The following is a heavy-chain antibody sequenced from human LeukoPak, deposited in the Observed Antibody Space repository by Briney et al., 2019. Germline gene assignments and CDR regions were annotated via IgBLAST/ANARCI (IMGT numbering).Heavy chain of an antibody. V-gene: IGHV4-59*01. CDR2: IYYSGST. Sequence: SETLSLTCTVSGGSMSNYYWSWIRQPPGKGLEWIGYIYYSGSTNYNPSLKSRVTISVDTSNNQFSLKLSSVTAADTAVYYCARGRSIYDSTGYYYWGQGTLVTVSS. CDR1: GGSMSNYY. J-gene: IGHJ4*02. D-gene: IGHD3-22*01. CDR3: ARGRSIYDSTGYYY.